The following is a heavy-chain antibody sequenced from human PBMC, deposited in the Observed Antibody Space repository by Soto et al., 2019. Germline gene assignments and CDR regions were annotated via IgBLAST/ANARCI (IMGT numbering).Heavy chain of an antibody. CDR1: GGSISSSSYY. V-gene: IGHV4-39*01. CDR3: ASRLIYYDSSILGYYYYGMDV. CDR2: IYYSGST. D-gene: IGHD3-22*01. J-gene: IGHJ6*02. Sequence: SETLSLTCTVSGGSISSSSYYWGWIRQPPGKGLEWIGSIYYSGSTYYNPSLKSRVTISVDTSKNQFSLKLSSVTAADTAVYYCASRLIYYDSSILGYYYYGMDVWGQGTTVTVSS.